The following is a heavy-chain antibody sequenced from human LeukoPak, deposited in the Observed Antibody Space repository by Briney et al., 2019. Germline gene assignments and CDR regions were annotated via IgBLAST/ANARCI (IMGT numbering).Heavy chain of an antibody. Sequence: PGRSLRLSCAASGFTFDDYAMHWVRQAPGKSLEWVSGISWNSGSIGYADSVKGRFTISRDNAKNSLYLQMNSLGAEDMALYYCAKGMVRGVPYYMDVWGKGTTVTVSS. D-gene: IGHD3-10*01. CDR1: GFTFDDYA. CDR3: AKGMVRGVPYYMDV. J-gene: IGHJ6*03. CDR2: ISWNSGSI. V-gene: IGHV3-9*03.